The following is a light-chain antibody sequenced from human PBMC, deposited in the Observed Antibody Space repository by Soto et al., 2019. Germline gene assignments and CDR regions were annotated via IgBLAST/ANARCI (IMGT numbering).Light chain of an antibody. J-gene: IGKJ4*01. Sequence: EIVLTHSPATLSLSPGEIATLSCRASQSPSGYLAWYQQRPGQAPRLLIYDASSRANGIPARFTGSGSGTDFTLTISSLEPEDFGVYYCQQRSNWPPVTFGGGTKVDIK. CDR1: QSPSGY. CDR3: QQRSNWPPVT. CDR2: DAS. V-gene: IGKV3-11*01.